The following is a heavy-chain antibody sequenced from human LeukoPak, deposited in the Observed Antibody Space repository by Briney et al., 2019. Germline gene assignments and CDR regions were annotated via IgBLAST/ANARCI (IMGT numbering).Heavy chain of an antibody. Sequence: SETLSLTCTVSGGSISSSSYYWGWVRQPPGKGLEWIGEIYHSGSTNYNPSLKSRVTISVDKSKNQFSLKLSSVTAADTAVYYCARSSGGTTVTTINWFDPWGQGTLVTVSS. CDR1: GGSISSSSYY. D-gene: IGHD4-17*01. V-gene: IGHV4-39*07. CDR2: IYHSGST. CDR3: ARSSGGTTVTTINWFDP. J-gene: IGHJ5*02.